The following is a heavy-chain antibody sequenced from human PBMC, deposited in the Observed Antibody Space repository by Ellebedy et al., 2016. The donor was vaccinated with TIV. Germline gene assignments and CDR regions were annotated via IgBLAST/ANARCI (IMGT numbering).Heavy chain of an antibody. CDR3: AREYGYAATGFDY. CDR1: GFTFSSYA. J-gene: IGHJ4*02. Sequence: GGSLRLSCSASGFTFSSYAMRWVRQAPGKGLEWVANIKQDGSEKYYVDSVKGRFTISRDNAKNTLYLQMNSLRAEDTAVYYCAREYGYAATGFDYWGQGTLVTVSS. CDR2: IKQDGSEK. V-gene: IGHV3-7*01. D-gene: IGHD5-18*01.